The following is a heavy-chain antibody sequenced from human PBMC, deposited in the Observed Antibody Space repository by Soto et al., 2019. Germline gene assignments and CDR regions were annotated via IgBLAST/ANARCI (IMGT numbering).Heavy chain of an antibody. Sequence: QPGGSLRLSCATSGCTFSNYPMNWVRQAPGKGLEWVSGISAGGDSTYYADSVKGRFTIFRDNSKNSVYLQMNSLRAEDTAVYYCARRVWGQGTRVIVSS. CDR1: GCTFSNYP. CDR3: ARRV. CDR2: ISAGGDST. J-gene: IGHJ4*02. V-gene: IGHV3-23*01.